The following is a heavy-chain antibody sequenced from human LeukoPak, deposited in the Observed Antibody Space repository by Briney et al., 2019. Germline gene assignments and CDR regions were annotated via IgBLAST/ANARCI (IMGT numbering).Heavy chain of an antibody. V-gene: IGHV4-59*01. J-gene: IGHJ4*02. Sequence: PSETPSLTCTVSGGSISSYYWSWIRQPPGKGLEWIGYIYYSGSTNYDPSLKSRVTISVDTSKNQFSLKLSSVTAADTAVYYCARDLRGYSYGSDYFDYWGQGTLVTVSS. D-gene: IGHD5-18*01. CDR3: ARDLRGYSYGSDYFDY. CDR1: GGSISSYY. CDR2: IYYSGST.